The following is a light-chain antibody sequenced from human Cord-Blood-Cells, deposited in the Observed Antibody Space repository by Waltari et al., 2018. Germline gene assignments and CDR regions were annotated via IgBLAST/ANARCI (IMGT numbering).Light chain of an antibody. CDR2: GAS. Sequence: DNVLTPSHGTPSVSSGERATLSCRVSQSVSSSYLAWYPQKPGQAPRLLIYGASSRATGIPDRFSGSGSGTDFTLTISRLEPEDFAVYYCQQYGSSPRTFGQGTKVEIK. CDR3: QQYGSSPRT. V-gene: IGKV3-20*01. J-gene: IGKJ1*01. CDR1: QSVSSSY.